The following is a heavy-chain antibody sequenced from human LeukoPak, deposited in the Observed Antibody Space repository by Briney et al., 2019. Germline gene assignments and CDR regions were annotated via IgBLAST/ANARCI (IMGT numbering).Heavy chain of an antibody. V-gene: IGHV1-2*02. CDR1: GYTFTGYY. J-gene: IGHJ6*03. D-gene: IGHD2-2*01. CDR2: INTNSGGT. CDR3: ARDMPESYYYYMDV. Sequence: GASVKVSCKASGYTFTGYYMHWVRQAPGQGLEWMGWINTNSGGTNYAQKFQGRVTMTRDTSISTAYMELSRLRSDDTAVYYCARDMPESYYYYMDVWGKGTTVTVSS.